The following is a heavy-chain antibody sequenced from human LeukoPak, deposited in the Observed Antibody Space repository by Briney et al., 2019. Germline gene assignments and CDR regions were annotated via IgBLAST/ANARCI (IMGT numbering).Heavy chain of an antibody. Sequence: GSSVKVSCKASGGTFSSYAISWVRQAPGQGLEWMGRIIPISGTANYAQKFQGRVTITTDESTSTAYMELSSLRSEDTAVYYCASYLVPPSEWSDRDWFDPWGQGTLVTVSS. J-gene: IGHJ5*02. CDR2: IIPISGTA. CDR3: ASYLVPPSEWSDRDWFDP. D-gene: IGHD3-3*01. V-gene: IGHV1-69*05. CDR1: GGTFSSYA.